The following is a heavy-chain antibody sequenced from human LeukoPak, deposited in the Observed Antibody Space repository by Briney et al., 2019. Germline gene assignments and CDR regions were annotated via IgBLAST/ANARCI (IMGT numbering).Heavy chain of an antibody. CDR3: ARDGVVDSSGWYVDY. Sequence: GGSLRLSCATSGFTFSNYEMNWVRQAPGKGLEWVSYITTSGGIKSYADSVKGRFTISRDNAKNSVYLQINSLRAEDTAVYYCARDGVVDSSGWYVDYWGQGTLDTVSS. CDR2: ITTSGGIK. J-gene: IGHJ4*02. V-gene: IGHV3-48*03. D-gene: IGHD6-19*01. CDR1: GFTFSNYE.